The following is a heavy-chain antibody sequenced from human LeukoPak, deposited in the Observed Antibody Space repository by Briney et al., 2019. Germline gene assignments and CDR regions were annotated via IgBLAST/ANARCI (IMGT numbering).Heavy chain of an antibody. CDR2: IYPGDSDT. J-gene: IGHJ4*02. Sequence: GESLKISCKGSGYSFTSYWIGWVRQMPGKGLEWMGIIYPGDSDTRYSPSFQGQVTISADKSISTAYLLWSSLKASDTAMYYCASTRGYSYGYPRYYFDYWGQGTLVTVSS. V-gene: IGHV5-51*01. CDR3: ASTRGYSYGYPRYYFDY. CDR1: GYSFTSYW. D-gene: IGHD5-18*01.